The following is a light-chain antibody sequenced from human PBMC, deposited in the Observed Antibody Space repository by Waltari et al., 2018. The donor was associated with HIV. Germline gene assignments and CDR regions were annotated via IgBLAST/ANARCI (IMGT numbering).Light chain of an antibody. CDR1: NIGSKS. CDR2: YDT. V-gene: IGLV3-21*04. Sequence: SYVLTQPPSVSVAPGGTAKITCGGNNIGSKSVHWYQQRPGQAPILIISYDTQRASGIPDRFSASNSGNTATMIVNRAEAGDEADYYCQVWDTVTSGQVFGGGTKLNVL. J-gene: IGLJ2*01. CDR3: QVWDTVTSGQV.